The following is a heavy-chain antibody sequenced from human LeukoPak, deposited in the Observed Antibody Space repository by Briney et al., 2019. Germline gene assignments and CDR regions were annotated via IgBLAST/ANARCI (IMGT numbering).Heavy chain of an antibody. J-gene: IGHJ4*02. CDR3: ARQEFGSGWIFDY. V-gene: IGHV4-59*08. CDR2: IYYSGST. D-gene: IGHD6-19*01. Sequence: DPSETLSLTCTVSGGSINTYHWSWIRQPPGKGLEWIGYIYYSGSTSYNPSLKSRVTISVDTSKNQFSLKLSSVTAADTAVYYCARQEFGSGWIFDYWGQGTLVTVSS. CDR1: GGSINTYH.